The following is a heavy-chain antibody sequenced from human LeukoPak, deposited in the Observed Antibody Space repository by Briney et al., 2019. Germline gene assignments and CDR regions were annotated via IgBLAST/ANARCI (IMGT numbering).Heavy chain of an antibody. CDR1: GFTFSSYW. J-gene: IGHJ4*02. V-gene: IGHV3-74*01. CDR3: GRESYGDLFVDY. Sequence: PGGSPRLSCAASGFTFSSYWMHWVRHAPGKGLVWVSHINSDGSSTSYADSVKGRFTISRDNAKNTLYLQMNSLRAEDTAVYYCGRESYGDLFVDYWGQGTLVTVSS. CDR2: INSDGSST. D-gene: IGHD4-17*01.